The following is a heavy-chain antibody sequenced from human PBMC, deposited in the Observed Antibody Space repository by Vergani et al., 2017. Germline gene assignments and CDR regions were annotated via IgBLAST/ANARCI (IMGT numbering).Heavy chain of an antibody. CDR1: GYTFTSYG. CDR3: ARGARVGYCSSTSCYTTDY. J-gene: IGHJ4*02. CDR2: ISAYNGNT. Sequence: QVQLVQSGAEVKKPGASVKVSCKASGYTFTSYGISWVRQAPGQGLEWMGWISAYNGNTNYAHKLQGSVTRNTCISASTEYMGLRRLSSDDTAVYDWARGARVGYCSSTSCYTTDYWGQGTLVTVSS. V-gene: IGHV1-18*01. D-gene: IGHD2-2*02.